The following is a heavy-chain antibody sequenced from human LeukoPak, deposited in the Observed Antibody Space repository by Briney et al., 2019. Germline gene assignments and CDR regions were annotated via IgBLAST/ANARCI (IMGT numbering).Heavy chain of an antibody. V-gene: IGHV4-4*02. CDR3: ARGRPYNSGVPPWFDP. CDR2: IYHSGST. CDR1: GGSISSSNW. J-gene: IGHJ5*02. Sequence: SGTLSLTCAVSGGSISSSNWWSWVRQPPGKGLEWIGEIYHSGSTNYNPSLKSRVTISVDKSKNQFSLKLSSVTAADTAVYYCARGRPYNSGVPPWFDPWGQGTLVTVSS. D-gene: IGHD6-19*01.